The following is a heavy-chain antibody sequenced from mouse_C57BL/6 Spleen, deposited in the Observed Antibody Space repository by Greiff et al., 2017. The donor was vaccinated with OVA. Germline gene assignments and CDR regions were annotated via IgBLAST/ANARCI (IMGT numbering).Heavy chain of an antibody. CDR2: INPSSGYT. D-gene: IGHD2-4*01. CDR1: GYTFTSYW. V-gene: IGHV1-7*01. CDR3: ARRDYDDEGGYFDY. Sequence: VQLQESGAELAKPGASVKLSCKASGYTFTSYWMHWVKQRPGQGLEWIGYINPSSGYTKYNQKFKGKATLTADKSSSTAYMQLSSLTYEDSAVYYCARRDYDDEGGYFDYWGQGTTLTVSS. J-gene: IGHJ2*01.